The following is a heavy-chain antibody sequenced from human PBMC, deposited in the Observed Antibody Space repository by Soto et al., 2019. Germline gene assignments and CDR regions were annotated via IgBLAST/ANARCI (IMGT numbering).Heavy chain of an antibody. Sequence: SVKVSCKASGGTFSSYAISWVRQAPGQGLEWMGGIIPIFGTANYAQKFQGRVTITADKSTSTAYMELSSLRSEDTAVYYCARAGYDFWSGYYKSPLNFDYWGQGTLVTVSS. D-gene: IGHD3-3*01. CDR3: ARAGYDFWSGYYKSPLNFDY. J-gene: IGHJ4*02. V-gene: IGHV1-69*06. CDR1: GGTFSSYA. CDR2: IIPIFGTA.